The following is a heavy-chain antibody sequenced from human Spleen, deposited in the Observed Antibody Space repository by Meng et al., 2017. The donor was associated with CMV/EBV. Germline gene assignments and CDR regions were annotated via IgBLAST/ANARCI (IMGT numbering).Heavy chain of an antibody. Sequence: ISSNDYYWTWIRQPPEKGLEWIGYIHYTGSTFYNASLKSRVTISVDTSKNQFSLKLSSVTAADTAVYFCARDHDYYGSGNYARAFDSWGQGTLVTVSS. V-gene: IGHV4-30-4*08. CDR3: ARDHDYYGSGNYARAFDS. CDR2: IHYTGST. CDR1: ISSNDYY. J-gene: IGHJ4*02. D-gene: IGHD3-10*01.